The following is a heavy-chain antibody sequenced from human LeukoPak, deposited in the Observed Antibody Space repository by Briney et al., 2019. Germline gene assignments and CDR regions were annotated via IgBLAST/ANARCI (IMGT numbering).Heavy chain of an antibody. Sequence: SETLSLTCAVYGGSFSGYYWSWIRQPPGEGLEWIGEINHSGSTNYNPSLKSRVTISVDTSKNQFSLKLSSVTAADTAVYYCARVRGAARRPYDYWGQGTLVTVSS. J-gene: IGHJ4*02. CDR1: GGSFSGYY. CDR2: INHSGST. D-gene: IGHD6-6*01. CDR3: ARVRGAARRPYDY. V-gene: IGHV4-34*01.